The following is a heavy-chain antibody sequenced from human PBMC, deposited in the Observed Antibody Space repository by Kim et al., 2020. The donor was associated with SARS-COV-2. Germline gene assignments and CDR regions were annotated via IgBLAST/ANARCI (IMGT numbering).Heavy chain of an antibody. D-gene: IGHD1-26*01. V-gene: IGHV5-51*01. Sequence: GESLKISCKATGYSFTTYWIGWVRQMPGKGLEWMGFIHPVDSDIRYSPSFEGQVIISADRSTGTASLRWSSLKASDTAMYYCVRQDLSGTYFDYWGQGTLVTVSA. CDR1: GYSFTTYW. CDR3: VRQDLSGTYFDY. CDR2: IHPVDSDI. J-gene: IGHJ4*02.